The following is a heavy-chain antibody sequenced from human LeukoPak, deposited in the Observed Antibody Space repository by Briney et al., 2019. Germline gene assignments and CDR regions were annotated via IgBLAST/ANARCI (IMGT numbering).Heavy chain of an antibody. D-gene: IGHD1-26*01. Sequence: GGSLRLSCAASGFTFDDYTMHWVRQAPGKGLEWVSSIAHDNTYTFYADSVEGRFTISRDNANNSLYLQMNSLRAEDTAIYYCARDSSTKWDGGLFDFWGQGTRVTVSS. CDR2: IAHDNTYT. CDR3: ARDSSTKWDGGLFDF. V-gene: IGHV3-21*06. J-gene: IGHJ4*02. CDR1: GFTFDDYT.